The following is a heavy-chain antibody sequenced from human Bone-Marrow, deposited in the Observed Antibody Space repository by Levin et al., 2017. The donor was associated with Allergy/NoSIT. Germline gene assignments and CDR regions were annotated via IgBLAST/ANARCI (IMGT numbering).Heavy chain of an antibody. CDR3: AKGTSASCDTPNDY. CDR1: GFSFISYA. V-gene: IGHV3-23*01. D-gene: IGHD2-2*02. J-gene: IGHJ4*02. Sequence: GESLKISCATSGFSFISYAMTWVRPAPGKGLEWVSAIGANGESAFYAVSVKGRFTISRDNSKNTVYLQMNSVRADDTAVYFCAKGTSASCDTPNDYWGQGTQVTVSS. CDR2: IGANGESA.